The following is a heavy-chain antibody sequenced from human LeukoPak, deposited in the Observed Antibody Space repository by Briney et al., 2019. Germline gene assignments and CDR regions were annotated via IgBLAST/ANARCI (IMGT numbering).Heavy chain of an antibody. CDR3: ARERREQLLPPYTRSVTYFDY. D-gene: IGHD2-2*01. Sequence: SETLSLTCTVSGGSISSSSYYWGWIRQPPGKGMEWIGSIYYSGSTYYNPSLKSRVTISVDTSKNQFSLKLSSVTAADTAVYYCARERREQLLPPYTRSVTYFDYGGQGTLVTVSS. J-gene: IGHJ4*02. V-gene: IGHV4-39*07. CDR1: GGSISSSSYY. CDR2: IYYSGST.